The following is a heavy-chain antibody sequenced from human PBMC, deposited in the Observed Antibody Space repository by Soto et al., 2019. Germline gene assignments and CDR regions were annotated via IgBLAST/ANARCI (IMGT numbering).Heavy chain of an antibody. CDR1: GDSITSYY. Sequence: PSETLSLTCTVSGDSITSYYWSWIRQPPGKGLEWIGYIYYSGSTNYSPSLRSRVTISLDTSKNQFSLRLTSLTAADTAIYYCARWGSAVTNAFDIWGQGTMVTVSS. J-gene: IGHJ3*02. CDR3: ARWGSAVTNAFDI. V-gene: IGHV4-59*01. CDR2: IYYSGST. D-gene: IGHD4-17*01.